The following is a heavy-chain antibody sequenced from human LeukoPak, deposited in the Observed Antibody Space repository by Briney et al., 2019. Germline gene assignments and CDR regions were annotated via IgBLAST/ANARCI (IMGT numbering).Heavy chain of an antibody. CDR2: ISGSGYST. CDR1: GFTFSSNT. D-gene: IGHD2-8*01. J-gene: IGHJ4*02. CDR3: ARDNDRKDDS. V-gene: IGHV3-23*01. Sequence: PGGSLRLSCAASGFTFSSNTMNWVRQAPGKGLEWVSGISGSGYSTFYADSVKGRFTVSRDNAKNTVYLQMNSLKAEDTAVYYCARDNDRKDDSWGQGTLVTVSS.